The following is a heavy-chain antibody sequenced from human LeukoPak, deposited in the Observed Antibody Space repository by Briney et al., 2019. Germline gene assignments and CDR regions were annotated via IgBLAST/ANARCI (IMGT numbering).Heavy chain of an antibody. CDR2: IYTSGST. D-gene: IGHD5-18*01. CDR1: GGSISSYY. CDR3: ATSSSSYETDAFDI. V-gene: IGHV4-4*09. Sequence: SETLSLTCTVSGGSISSYYWSWTRQPPGKGLEWIGYIYTSGSTNYNPSLKSRVTISVDTSKNQFSLKLSSVTAADTAVYYCATSSSSYETDAFDIWGQGTMVTVSS. J-gene: IGHJ3*02.